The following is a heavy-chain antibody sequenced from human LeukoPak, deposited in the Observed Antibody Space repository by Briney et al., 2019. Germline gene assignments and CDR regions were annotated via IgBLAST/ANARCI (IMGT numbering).Heavy chain of an antibody. CDR1: GFTFSRHS. CDR2: IRDSGTTT. CDR3: ARGFWSGSSGWGVCFDI. D-gene: IGHD3-3*01. J-gene: IGHJ3*02. Sequence: GGSLRLSCAASGFTFSRHSMNWVRQAPGKRPEWISYIRDSGTTTYYADSVKGRFTVSRDNAKNSLYLQMNSLRVEDTAVYYCARGFWSGSSGWGVCFDIWGQGTMVTVSS. V-gene: IGHV3-48*04.